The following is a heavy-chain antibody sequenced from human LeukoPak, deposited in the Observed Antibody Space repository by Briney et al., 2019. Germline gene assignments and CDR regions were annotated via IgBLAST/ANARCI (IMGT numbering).Heavy chain of an antibody. CDR3: ARAVGPFDY. CDR1: GFTFSTYG. V-gene: IGHV3-33*01. Sequence: PGRSLRLSCVASGFTFSTYGVHWVRQPPGKGLEWVAVIWNDGSNKYYADSVKGRFTISRDSSKNTLYLQMNSLKTEDMAVYYCARAVGPFDYWGQGTLVTVSS. D-gene: IGHD2-15*01. J-gene: IGHJ4*02. CDR2: IWNDGSNK.